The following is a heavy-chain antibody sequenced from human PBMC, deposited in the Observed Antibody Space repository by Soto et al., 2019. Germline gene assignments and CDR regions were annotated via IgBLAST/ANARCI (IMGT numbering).Heavy chain of an antibody. Sequence: GGSLRLSCAASGFTFSSYAMHWVRQAPGKGLEWVAVISYDGSNKYYADSVKGRFTISRDNSKNTLYLQMNSLRAEDTAVYYCARFLGTTVDYWGQGTLVTVSS. CDR3: ARFLGTTVDY. CDR1: GFTFSSYA. D-gene: IGHD4-17*01. V-gene: IGHV3-30-3*01. J-gene: IGHJ4*02. CDR2: ISYDGSNK.